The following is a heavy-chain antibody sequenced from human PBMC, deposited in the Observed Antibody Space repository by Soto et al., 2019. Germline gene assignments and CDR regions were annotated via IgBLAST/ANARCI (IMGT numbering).Heavy chain of an antibody. CDR2: IYYSGST. Sequence: SETLSLTCTVSGGSISSSSYYWGWIRQPPGKGLEWIGSIYYSGSTYYNPSLKSRVTISVDTSKNQFSLKLSSVTAADTAVYYCARHPAYYYDSSGYYPWYFDYWGQGTLVTVSS. V-gene: IGHV4-39*01. J-gene: IGHJ4*02. D-gene: IGHD3-22*01. CDR1: GGSISSSSYY. CDR3: ARHPAYYYDSSGYYPWYFDY.